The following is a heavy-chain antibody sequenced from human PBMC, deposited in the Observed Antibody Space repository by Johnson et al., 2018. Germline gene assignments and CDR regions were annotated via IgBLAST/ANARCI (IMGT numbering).Heavy chain of an antibody. CDR3: ARGENNYGGNSRPYYYYYYMDV. CDR1: GFTFSDYY. D-gene: IGHD4-23*01. CDR2: ICSSGSTI. V-gene: IGHV3-11*04. Sequence: QVQLVQSGGGLVQPGGSLRLSCAASGFTFSDYYMSWIRQAPGKGLEWVSYICSSGSTIYYADSVKGRFTISRDNAKNSLYLQMNSLRAEDTAVYYCARGENNYGGNSRPYYYYYYMDVWGKGTTGTVSS. J-gene: IGHJ6*03.